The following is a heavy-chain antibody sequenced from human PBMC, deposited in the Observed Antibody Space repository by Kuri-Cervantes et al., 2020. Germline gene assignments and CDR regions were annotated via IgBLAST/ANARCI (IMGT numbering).Heavy chain of an antibody. Sequence: SVKVSCKASGYTFTSYGISWVRQAPGQGLEWMGWINPNSGGTDYAQKFQGRVTMTRDTSISTAYMELSRLRSDDTAVYYCARDNLDLEGRPFDPWGQGTLVTVSS. V-gene: IGHV1-2*02. CDR1: GYTFTSYG. J-gene: IGHJ5*02. CDR3: ARDNLDLEGRPFDP. D-gene: IGHD1-20*01. CDR2: INPNSGGT.